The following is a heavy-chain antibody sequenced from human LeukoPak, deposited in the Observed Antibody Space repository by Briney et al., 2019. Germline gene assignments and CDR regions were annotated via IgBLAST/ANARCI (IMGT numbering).Heavy chain of an antibody. J-gene: IGHJ4*02. CDR3: ARDPRWTGYFDY. Sequence: GRSLRLSCAASGFTFNSYAMHWVRQAPGKGLEWVAVISYDGSNKYYADSVKGRFTISRDNSKNTLYLQTNSLRAEDTAVYYCARDPRWTGYFDYWGQGTLVTVSS. CDR2: ISYDGSNK. D-gene: IGHD2-15*01. V-gene: IGHV3-30-3*01. CDR1: GFTFNSYA.